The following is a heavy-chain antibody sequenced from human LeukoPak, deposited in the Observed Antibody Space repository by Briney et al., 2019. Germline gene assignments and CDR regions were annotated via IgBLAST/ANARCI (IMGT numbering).Heavy chain of an antibody. CDR2: INHSGST. V-gene: IGHV4-34*01. D-gene: IGHD5-18*01. CDR1: GGSFSGYY. J-gene: IGHJ3*02. CDR3: ARGGYSYGFKAFDI. Sequence: SETLSLTCAVYGGSFSGYYWSWIRQPPGKGLEWIGEINHSGSTNYNPSLKSRVTISVDTSKNQFSLRLSSVTAADTAVYYCARGGYSYGFKAFDIWGQGTKVAVSS.